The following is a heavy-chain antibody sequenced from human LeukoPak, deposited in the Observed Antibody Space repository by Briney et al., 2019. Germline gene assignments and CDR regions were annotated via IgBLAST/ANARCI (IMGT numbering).Heavy chain of an antibody. D-gene: IGHD5-24*01. CDR2: IIPIFGTA. Sequence: APVKVSCKASGGTFSSYAISWVRQAPGQGLEWMGGIIPIFGTANYAQKFQGRVTITTDESTSTAYMELSSLRSEDTAVYYCARSRDGYNYPYDFDYWGQGTLVTVSS. CDR1: GGTFSSYA. J-gene: IGHJ4*02. CDR3: ARSRDGYNYPYDFDY. V-gene: IGHV1-69*05.